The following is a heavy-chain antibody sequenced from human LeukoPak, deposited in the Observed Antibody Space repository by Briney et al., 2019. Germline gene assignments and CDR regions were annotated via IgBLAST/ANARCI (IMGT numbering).Heavy chain of an antibody. CDR3: AKDYASDMATAPFDY. J-gene: IGHJ4*02. Sequence: GGSLRLSCAASGFTFSSYWMSWVRQAPGKGLEWVANIKQDGSEKYYVDSVKGRFTISRDNAKNSLYLQMNSLRAEDTAVYYCAKDYASDMATAPFDYWGQGTLVTVSS. CDR2: IKQDGSEK. D-gene: IGHD5-24*01. CDR1: GFTFSSYW. V-gene: IGHV3-7*01.